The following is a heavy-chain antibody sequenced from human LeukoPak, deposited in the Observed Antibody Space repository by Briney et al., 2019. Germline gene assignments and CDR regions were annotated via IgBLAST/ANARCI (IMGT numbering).Heavy chain of an antibody. J-gene: IGHJ6*04. V-gene: IGHV3-20*04. CDR3: AELGITMIGGV. Sequence: GGTLRLSCAASGFTFSSYGMSWVRQAPGKGLEWVSGINWIGGSADYADSVKGRFTISRDNAKNSLYLQMNSLRAEDTAVYYCAELGITMIGGVWGKGTTVTISS. D-gene: IGHD3-10*02. CDR2: INWIGGSA. CDR1: GFTFSSYG.